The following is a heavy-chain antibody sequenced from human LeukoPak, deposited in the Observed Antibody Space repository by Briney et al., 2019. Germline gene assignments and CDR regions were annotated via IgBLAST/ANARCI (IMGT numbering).Heavy chain of an antibody. CDR3: ARGHNSGYYLKY. D-gene: IGHD3-22*01. Sequence: GGSLRLSCVGSGFNFRTYNLNWVRQAPGKGLEWVSDISGSSSYTDYADSVKGRFTISKDNANSSVFLQMDSLSAEDTAVYYSARGHNSGYYLKYWGQGTLVTVSS. CDR2: ISGSSSYT. CDR1: GFNFRTYN. J-gene: IGHJ4*02. V-gene: IGHV3-21*05.